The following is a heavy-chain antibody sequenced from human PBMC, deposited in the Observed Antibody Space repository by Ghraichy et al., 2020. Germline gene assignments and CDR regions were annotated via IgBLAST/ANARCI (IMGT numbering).Heavy chain of an antibody. V-gene: IGHV3-21*01. CDR1: GFSFRRYS. Sequence: GGSLRLSCAASGFSFRRYSMSWVRQAPGKGLEWISLISSTSAFIYYADSVEGRFTVARDNAKNSLYLQMNSLRTEDTAVYYCTTEESVADIGDYPPGYWGQGTLVTVSS. CDR2: ISSTSAFI. D-gene: IGHD3-16*01. J-gene: IGHJ4*02. CDR3: TTEESVADIGDYPPGY.